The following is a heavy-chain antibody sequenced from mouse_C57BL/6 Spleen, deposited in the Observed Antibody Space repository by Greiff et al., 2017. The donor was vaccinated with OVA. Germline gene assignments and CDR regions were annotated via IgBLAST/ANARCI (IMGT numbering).Heavy chain of an antibody. Sequence: EVMLVESGGGLVQPGGSLKLSCAASGFTFSDYGMAWVRQAPRKGPAWVAFISNLAYSIYYADTVTGRFTISRENAKNTLYLEMSSLRSEDTAMYYCAIYYDYDGWFAYWGQGTLVTVSA. V-gene: IGHV5-15*01. D-gene: IGHD2-4*01. CDR2: ISNLAYSI. CDR3: AIYYDYDGWFAY. J-gene: IGHJ3*01. CDR1: GFTFSDYG.